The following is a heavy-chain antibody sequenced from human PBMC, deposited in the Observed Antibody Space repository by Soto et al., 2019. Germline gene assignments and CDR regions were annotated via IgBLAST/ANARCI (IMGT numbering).Heavy chain of an antibody. J-gene: IGHJ4*02. CDR2: IIPIFGTA. D-gene: IGHD5-18*01. Sequence: QVQLVQSGAEVKKPGSSVKVSCKASGGTFSSYAISWVRQAPGQGLEWMGGIIPIFGTANYAQKFQGRVTITADESTSTAYMELSSLRSEDTAVYYCARDREAGGYSYGHTLDYWGQGTLVTVSS. CDR1: GGTFSSYA. V-gene: IGHV1-69*12. CDR3: ARDREAGGYSYGHTLDY.